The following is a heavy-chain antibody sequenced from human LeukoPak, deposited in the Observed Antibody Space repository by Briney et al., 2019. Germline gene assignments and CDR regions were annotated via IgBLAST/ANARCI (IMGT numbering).Heavy chain of an antibody. CDR3: ARGYSAAGDYYFDY. D-gene: IGHD6-13*01. CDR1: GYTFTSYA. Sequence: GASVKVSCKASGYTFTSYAMHWVRQAPGQRLEWMGWINAGNGNTKYSQEFQGRVTITRDTSASTAYMELSSLRSEGMAVYYCARGYSAAGDYYFDYWGQGTLVTVSS. J-gene: IGHJ4*02. V-gene: IGHV1-3*03. CDR2: INAGNGNT.